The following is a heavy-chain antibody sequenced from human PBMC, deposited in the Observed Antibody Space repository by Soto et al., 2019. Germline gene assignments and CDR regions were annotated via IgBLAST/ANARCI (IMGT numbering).Heavy chain of an antibody. CDR2: ISGSGSTI. CDR1: GFTFSSYA. Sequence: GGSLRLFCEASGFTFSSYAVSWVRQAPGKGPEWISSISGSGSTIYYADSVKGRFTISRDNSKNTLYLQMSSLRAEDTAVYYCAKVFYYYDSSGYYYFDYWGQGTLVTVSS. J-gene: IGHJ4*02. D-gene: IGHD3-22*01. CDR3: AKVFYYYDSSGYYYFDY. V-gene: IGHV3-23*01.